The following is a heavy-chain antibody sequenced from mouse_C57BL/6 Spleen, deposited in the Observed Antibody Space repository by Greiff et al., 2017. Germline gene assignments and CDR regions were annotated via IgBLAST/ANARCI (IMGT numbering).Heavy chain of an antibody. J-gene: IGHJ2*01. CDR2: IDPETGGT. D-gene: IGHD1-1*01. CDR3: TRGPGSSYYFDY. Sequence: VKLMESGAELVRPGASVSLSCKASGYTFTDYEMHWVKQTPVHGLEWIGAIDPETGGTAYNQKFTGKAILTADKSSSTAYMELRSLTSEDSAVYYCTRGPGSSYYFDYWGQGTTLTVSS. V-gene: IGHV1-15*01. CDR1: GYTFTDYE.